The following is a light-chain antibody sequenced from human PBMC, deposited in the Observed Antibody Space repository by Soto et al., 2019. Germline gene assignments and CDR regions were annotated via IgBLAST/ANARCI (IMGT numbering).Light chain of an antibody. V-gene: IGKV3-15*01. CDR3: QQYNYWWT. CDR1: QSVSSS. CDR2: AAS. J-gene: IGKJ1*01. Sequence: EIMMTQSPATLSVSPGERATLSCRASQSVSSSLAWYQQKPGQAPRLLIYAASTRATGIPARFSGSGSGTEFTLTINSLQSEDFAVYYCQQYNYWWTFGQGTKVEIK.